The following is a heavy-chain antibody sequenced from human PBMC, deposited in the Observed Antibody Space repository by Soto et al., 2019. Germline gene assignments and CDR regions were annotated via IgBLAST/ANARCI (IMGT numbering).Heavy chain of an antibody. CDR3: ASSSKRGYCSGGSCYNAYYYGMDV. Sequence: SVKVSCKASGGTFSSYAISWVRQAPGQGLEWMGGIIPIFGTANYAQKFQGRVTITADESTSTAYMELSSLRSEDTAVYYCASSSKRGYCSGGSCYNAYYYGMDVWGQGTTVTVSS. J-gene: IGHJ6*02. CDR2: IIPIFGTA. D-gene: IGHD2-15*01. V-gene: IGHV1-69*13. CDR1: GGTFSSYA.